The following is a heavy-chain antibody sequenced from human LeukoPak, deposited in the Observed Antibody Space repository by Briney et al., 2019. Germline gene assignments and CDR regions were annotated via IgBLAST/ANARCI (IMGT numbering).Heavy chain of an antibody. Sequence: GGSLRLSCAASGFTFSSYAMSWVRQAPGKGLEWVSAISGSGGSTYYADSVKGRFTISRDNAKNSLYLQMNSLRAEDTAVYYCARARSDVWGSYYVYWGQGTLVTVSS. J-gene: IGHJ4*02. CDR3: ARARSDVWGSYYVY. D-gene: IGHD3-16*01. CDR1: GFTFSSYA. CDR2: ISGSGGST. V-gene: IGHV3-23*01.